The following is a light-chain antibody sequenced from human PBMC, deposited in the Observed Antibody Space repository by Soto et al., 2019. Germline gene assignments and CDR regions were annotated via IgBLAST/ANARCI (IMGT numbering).Light chain of an antibody. J-gene: IGLJ1*01. CDR3: SSLAGSNNYV. CDR2: DVS. CDR1: SSDVGGYNY. Sequence: QSVLTQPPSASGSPGQSVTISCTGTSSDVGGYNYVSWYQQHPGKAPKLMIYDVSKRPSGVPDRFSGSKSGNTASLTVSGLQAEDEADYYCSSLAGSNNYVFGTGTKVTVL. V-gene: IGLV2-8*01.